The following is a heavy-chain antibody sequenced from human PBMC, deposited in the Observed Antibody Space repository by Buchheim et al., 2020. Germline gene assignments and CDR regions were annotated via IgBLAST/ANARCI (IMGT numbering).Heavy chain of an antibody. V-gene: IGHV3-30*04. CDR2: ISYDGSNK. CDR1: GFTFSSYA. Sequence: QVQLVESGGGVVQPGRSLRLSCAASGFTFSSYAMHWVRQAPGKGLEWVAVISYDGSNKYYADSVKGRFTISRDNSKNTLYLQMNSLRAEDTAVYYCATEGYSSSWYRGWYYYYGMDVWGQGTT. CDR3: ATEGYSSSWYRGWYYYYGMDV. J-gene: IGHJ6*02. D-gene: IGHD6-13*01.